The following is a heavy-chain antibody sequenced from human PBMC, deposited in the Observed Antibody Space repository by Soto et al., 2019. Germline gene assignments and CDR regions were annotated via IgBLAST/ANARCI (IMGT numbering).Heavy chain of an antibody. V-gene: IGHV1-69*13. J-gene: IGHJ6*02. CDR2: LIPIFGTA. CDR1: AGTFSSYA. CDR3: AVTGLLRYYGMDV. Sequence: SVKVSCKDSAGTFSSYAISWVRQAPGQGLEWMGGLIPIFGTANYAQKFQGRVTITADESTSTAYMELSSLRSEDTAVYYCAVTGLLRYYGMDVWGQGTTVTVSS. D-gene: IGHD4-4*01.